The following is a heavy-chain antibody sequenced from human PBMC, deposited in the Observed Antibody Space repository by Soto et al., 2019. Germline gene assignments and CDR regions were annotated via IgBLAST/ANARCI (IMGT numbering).Heavy chain of an antibody. CDR1: GFTFTRYS. J-gene: IGHJ4*02. CDR2: ISSTTNYI. Sequence: GGSLRLSCAASGFTFTRYSMNWVRQAPGKGLEWVSSISSTTNYIYYADSMKGRFTVSRDNAKNSVYLEMNSLSAEDTAVYYCARGSEHLTSSFDYWGQGTMVAVSS. CDR3: ARGSEHLTSSFDY. V-gene: IGHV3-21*01.